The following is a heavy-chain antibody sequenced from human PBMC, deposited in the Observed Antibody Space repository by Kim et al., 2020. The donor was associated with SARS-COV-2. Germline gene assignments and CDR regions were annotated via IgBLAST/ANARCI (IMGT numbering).Heavy chain of an antibody. CDR2: ISGSGGST. J-gene: IGHJ6*02. V-gene: IGHV3-23*01. CDR1: GFTFSSYA. D-gene: IGHD2-21*02. Sequence: GGSLRLSCAASGFTFSSYAMSWVRQAPGKGLEWVSAISGSGGSTYYADSVKGRFTISRDNSKNTLYLQMNSLRAEDTAVYYCAKVYSRAYCGGDCYTLNYYYYYGMDVWGQGTTVTVSS. CDR3: AKVYSRAYCGGDCYTLNYYYYYGMDV.